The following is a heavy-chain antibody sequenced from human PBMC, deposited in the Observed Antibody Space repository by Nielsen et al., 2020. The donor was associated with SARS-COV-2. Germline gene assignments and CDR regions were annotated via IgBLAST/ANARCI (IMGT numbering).Heavy chain of an antibody. J-gene: IGHJ3*02. CDR2: ISYDGTNE. V-gene: IGHV3-30-3*01. D-gene: IGHD3-3*01. CDR1: GFTFDSYA. CDR3: AKERTSGYYESRDAFDI. Sequence: GESLKISCAATGFTFDSYAMHWVRQAPGKGLEWVALISYDGTNEYYADSVKGRFTISRDNSKNTLYLQMNSLRAEGTAVYYCAKERTSGYYESRDAFDIWGQGTMVTVSS.